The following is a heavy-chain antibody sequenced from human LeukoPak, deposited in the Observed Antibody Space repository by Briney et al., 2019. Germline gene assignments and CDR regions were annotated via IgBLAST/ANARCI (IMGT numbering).Heavy chain of an antibody. Sequence: GGSLRLSCAASGFTFSSYEMNWVRQAPGKGLEWVSYISSSGSTIYYADSVKGRFTISRDNAKNSLYLQMSSLRAEDTAVYYCARETLGIAAAGIGLGFDYWGQGTLVTVSS. CDR3: ARETLGIAAAGIGLGFDY. D-gene: IGHD6-13*01. CDR1: GFTFSSYE. CDR2: ISSSGSTI. V-gene: IGHV3-48*03. J-gene: IGHJ4*02.